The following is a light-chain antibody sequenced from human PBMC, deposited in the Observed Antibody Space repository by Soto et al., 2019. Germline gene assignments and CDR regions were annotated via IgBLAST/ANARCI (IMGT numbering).Light chain of an antibody. CDR3: QQFNNWPHT. CDR1: QSVNQK. CDR2: VAS. Sequence: EIVLTQSPATLSVSLGERATLSCRASQSVNQKLGWYQQKPGQAPRLLIYVASYRATGIPARFSGSGSGTEYTLTISNLQAEDFAVYYCQQFNNWPHTFGQGTKVDIK. J-gene: IGKJ2*01. V-gene: IGKV3-15*01.